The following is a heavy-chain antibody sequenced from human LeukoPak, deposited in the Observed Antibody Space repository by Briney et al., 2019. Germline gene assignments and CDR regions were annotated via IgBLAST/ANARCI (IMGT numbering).Heavy chain of an antibody. CDR1: GFTFSSYW. Sequence: GGSLRLSCAASGFTFSSYWMHWVRQAPGKGLVWVSRINSDGSSTSYADSVKGRFTISRDNAKNTLYLQMNSLRAEDTAVYYCARGGRIQLERRGYFDYWGQGTLVTVSS. V-gene: IGHV3-74*01. CDR2: INSDGSST. J-gene: IGHJ4*03. D-gene: IGHD1-1*01. CDR3: ARGGRIQLERRGYFDY.